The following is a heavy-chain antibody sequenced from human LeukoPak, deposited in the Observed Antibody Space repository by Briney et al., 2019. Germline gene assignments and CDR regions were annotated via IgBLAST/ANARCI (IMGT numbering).Heavy chain of an antibody. V-gene: IGHV4-59*12. J-gene: IGHJ4*02. Sequence: PSETLSLTCTVSGSSISDYYWSWIRLPPGKGLEWIGHVYYTGTTNYSPSLKSRVTVSVDTSNKQFSLKLSSVTAGDTAVYFCARGVWSLHSGVSIDSWGQGTLVTVSS. CDR1: GSSISDYY. CDR2: VYYTGTT. CDR3: ARGVWSLHSGVSIDS. D-gene: IGHD2-8*01.